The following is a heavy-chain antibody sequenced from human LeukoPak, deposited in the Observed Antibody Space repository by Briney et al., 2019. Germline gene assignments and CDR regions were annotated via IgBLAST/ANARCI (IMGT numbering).Heavy chain of an antibody. V-gene: IGHV1-69*01. CDR3: ARLQAATPGEEH. J-gene: IGHJ1*01. CDR2: IIPIFGTA. Sequence: ASVKVSCKASGCTFSSYAISWVRQAPGQGLEWMGGIIPIFGTANYAQKFQGRVTITADESTSTAYMEPSSLRSEDTAVYYCARLQAATPGEEHWGQGTLVTVSS. CDR1: GCTFSSYA. D-gene: IGHD3-10*01.